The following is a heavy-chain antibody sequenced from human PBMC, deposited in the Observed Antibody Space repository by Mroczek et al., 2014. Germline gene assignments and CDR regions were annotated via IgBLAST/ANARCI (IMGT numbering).Heavy chain of an antibody. CDR2: MNPNSGNT. Sequence: QLVGGLGREVKKPGASVKVSCKASGYTFTSYDINWVRQATGQGLEWMGWMNPNSGNTGYAQKFQGRVTMTRNTSISTAYMELSSLRSEDTAVYYCARVAAAGRGRDLKFPTPMNYYYYGMDVWGQGTTVTVSS. J-gene: IGHJ6*02. CDR3: ARVAAAGRGRDLKFPTPMNYYYYGMDV. CDR1: GYTFTSYD. D-gene: IGHD6-13*01. V-gene: IGHV1-8*01.